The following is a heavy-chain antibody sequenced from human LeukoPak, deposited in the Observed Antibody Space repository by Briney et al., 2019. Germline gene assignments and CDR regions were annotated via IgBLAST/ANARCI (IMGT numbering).Heavy chain of an antibody. V-gene: IGHV3-30*03. Sequence: GGSLRLSCAASGLTFSSYGMHWVRQAPGKGLEWVAVISYDGSNKYYADSVKGRFTISRDNSKNTLYLQMNSLRAEDTAVYYCARDGYDLNTPMVSTVFDCWGQGTLVTVSS. D-gene: IGHD5-18*01. CDR2: ISYDGSNK. J-gene: IGHJ4*02. CDR1: GLTFSSYG. CDR3: ARDGYDLNTPMVSTVFDC.